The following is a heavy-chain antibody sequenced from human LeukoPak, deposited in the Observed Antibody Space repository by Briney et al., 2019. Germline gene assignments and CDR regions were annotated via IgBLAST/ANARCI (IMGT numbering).Heavy chain of an antibody. CDR2: IYYSGST. V-gene: IGHV4-59*05. CDR1: GGSMSSYY. CDR3: ARLHCSGGSCYKWFDP. J-gene: IGHJ5*02. D-gene: IGHD2-15*01. Sequence: SETLSLTCTVSGGSMSSYYWSWIRQPPGKGLEWIGSIYYSGSTYYNPSLKSRVTISVDMPKNQFSLKLSSVTAADTAVYYCARLHCSGGSCYKWFDPWGQGTLVTVSS.